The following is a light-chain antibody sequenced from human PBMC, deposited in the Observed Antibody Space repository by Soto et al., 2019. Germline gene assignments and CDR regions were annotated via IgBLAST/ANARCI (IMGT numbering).Light chain of an antibody. CDR1: QSVSSS. J-gene: IGKJ2*01. V-gene: IGKV3-11*01. CDR2: DAS. CDR3: QQRSNKYT. Sequence: EIVLTQSPATLSLSPGERATLSCRASQSVSSSLAWYQQKPGQAPRLLIYDASNRATGIPARFSGSGSGTDFTLTISSLEPEDFAVYYCQQRSNKYTFGPGTKLEIK.